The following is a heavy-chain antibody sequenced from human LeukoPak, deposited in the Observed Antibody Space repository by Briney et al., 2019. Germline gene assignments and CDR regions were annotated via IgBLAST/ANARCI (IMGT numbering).Heavy chain of an antibody. V-gene: IGHV4-39*07. CDR3: ARTSAAEALDY. Sequence: PSETLSLTCTVSGGSISSSSYYWGWIRQPPGKGLEWIGSIYYSGSTYYNPSLKSRVTISVDTSKNQFSLKLSSVTAADTAVYYCARTSAAEALDYWGQGTLVTVSS. J-gene: IGHJ4*02. CDR2: IYYSGST. CDR1: GGSISSSSYY. D-gene: IGHD6-13*01.